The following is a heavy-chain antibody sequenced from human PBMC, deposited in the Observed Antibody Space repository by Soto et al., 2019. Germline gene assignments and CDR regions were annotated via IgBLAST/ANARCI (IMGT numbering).Heavy chain of an antibody. J-gene: IGHJ5*02. V-gene: IGHV4-59*11. Sequence: SETLSLTCTVSAGSISGHYWSWIRQPPGRGLEWIGYIHSSGDTNYNPSLKSRVTMSVDTSKNQFSLKLSSVTAADTAVYYCAGAKATRKWFDPCGQGTLVTVSS. CDR2: IHSSGDT. CDR1: AGSISGHY. CDR3: AGAKATRKWFDP.